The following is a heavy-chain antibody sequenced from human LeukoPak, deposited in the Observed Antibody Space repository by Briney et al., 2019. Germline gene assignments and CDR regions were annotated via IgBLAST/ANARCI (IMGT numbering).Heavy chain of an antibody. CDR1: GFTFSSYA. J-gene: IGHJ6*03. V-gene: IGHV3-23*01. CDR3: AKQAGPSYYYYMDV. CDR2: ISGSGVST. Sequence: GGSLRLSCAASGFTFSSYAMSWVRQVPGKGLEWVSAISGSGVSTYYADSVKGRFTISRDNSKNTLHLQMNSLRPEDTAVYYCAKQAGPSYYYYMDVWGKGTTVTVSS.